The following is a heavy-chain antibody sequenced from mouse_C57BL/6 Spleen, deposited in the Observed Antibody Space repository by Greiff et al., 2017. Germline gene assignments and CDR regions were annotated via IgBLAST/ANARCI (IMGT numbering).Heavy chain of an antibody. CDR3: ARSFPFAY. CDR1: GFTFSSYG. V-gene: IGHV5-6*01. CDR2: ISSGGSYT. Sequence: EVKVVESGGDLVKPGGSLKLSCAASGFTFSSYGMSWVRQTPDKRLEWVATISSGGSYTYYPDSVKGRFTISRDNAKNTLYLQMSSLKSEDTAMYYCARSFPFAYWGQGTLVTVSA. J-gene: IGHJ3*01.